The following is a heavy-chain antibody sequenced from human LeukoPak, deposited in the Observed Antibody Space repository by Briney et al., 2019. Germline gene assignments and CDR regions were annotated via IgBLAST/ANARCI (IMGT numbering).Heavy chain of an antibody. V-gene: IGHV1-69*04. D-gene: IGHD3-3*01. CDR1: GGTFSSYA. CDR3: ARDITIFPFDP. Sequence: SVKVSCKASGGTFSSYAISWVRQAPGQGLEWMGRIIPILGIANHAQKFQGRVTITADKSTSTAYMELSSLRSEDTAVYYCARDITIFPFDPWGQGTLVTVSS. CDR2: IIPILGIA. J-gene: IGHJ5*02.